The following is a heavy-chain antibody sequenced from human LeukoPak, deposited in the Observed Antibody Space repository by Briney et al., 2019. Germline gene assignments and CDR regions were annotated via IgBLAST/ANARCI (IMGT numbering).Heavy chain of an antibody. V-gene: IGHV3-30-3*01. CDR2: ISYDGSNK. CDR1: GFTFSSYA. D-gene: IGHD6-19*01. Sequence: GRSLRLSCAASGFTFSSYAMHWVRQAPGKGLEWVAVISYDGSNKYYADSVKGRFTISRDNSKNTLYLQMNSLRAEDTAVYYCARDRDGWSYEVWLRGPFDYWGQGTLVTVSS. CDR3: ARDRDGWSYEVWLRGPFDY. J-gene: IGHJ4*02.